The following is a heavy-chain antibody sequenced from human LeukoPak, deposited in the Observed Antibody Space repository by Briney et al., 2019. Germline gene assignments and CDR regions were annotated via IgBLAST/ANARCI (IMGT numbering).Heavy chain of an antibody. CDR1: GGSFSGYY. V-gene: IGHV4-34*01. J-gene: IGHJ6*02. CDR2: INHSGSN. D-gene: IGHD3-22*01. CDR3: ARGRSNRYYYDSSGYYVYYYYGMDV. Sequence: SETLSLTCAVYGGSFSGYYWSWIRQPPGKGLEWIGDINHSGSNNYNPSLKSRVTISVDTSKNQFSLKLSSVTAADTAVYYCARGRSNRYYYDSSGYYVYYYYGMDVWGQGTTVTVSS.